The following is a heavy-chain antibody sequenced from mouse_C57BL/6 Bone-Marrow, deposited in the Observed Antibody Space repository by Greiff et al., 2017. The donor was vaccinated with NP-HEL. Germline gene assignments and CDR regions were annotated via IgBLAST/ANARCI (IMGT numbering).Heavy chain of an antibody. V-gene: IGHV3-6*01. CDR1: GYSITSGYY. CDR2: ISYDGSN. CDR3: ASFYDGYPYYFDY. J-gene: IGHJ2*01. D-gene: IGHD2-3*01. Sequence: DVQLQESGPGLVKPSQSLSLTCSVTGYSITSGYYWNWIRQFPGNKLEWMGYISYDGSNNYNPSLKNRISITRDTSKNQFFLKLNSVTTEDTATYYCASFYDGYPYYFDYWGQGTTLTVSS.